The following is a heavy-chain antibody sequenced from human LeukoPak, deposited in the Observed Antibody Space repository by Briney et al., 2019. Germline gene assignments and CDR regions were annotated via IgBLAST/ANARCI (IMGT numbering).Heavy chain of an antibody. D-gene: IGHD4-17*01. CDR3: AREGVQTTVDAFDI. V-gene: IGHV3-30*04. CDR1: EFTLKIYP. CDR2: ISHDGIDK. Sequence: GGSLRLSCAASEFTLKIYPMHWVGQAPGKGLKWLSVISHDGIDKNNADSVKGRFIISRDNSKNTIYLQLNSLRPEDTAMYYCAREGVQTTVDAFDIWGLGTMVIVSS. J-gene: IGHJ3*02.